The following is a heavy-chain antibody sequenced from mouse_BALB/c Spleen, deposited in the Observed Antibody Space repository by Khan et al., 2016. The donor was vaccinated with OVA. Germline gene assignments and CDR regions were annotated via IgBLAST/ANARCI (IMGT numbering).Heavy chain of an antibody. D-gene: IGHD2-14*01. Sequence: QIQSVQSGPELKKPGETVQISCKTSGFTFTNYGMNWVKRAPGKGLKWMGWINTYTGEPTFADDFKGRFAFSLETSASTAYLQINSLKNEDTDTYFCARVGYDGTMDCWGQGTSVTVSS. V-gene: IGHV9-3-1*01. CDR3: ARVGYDGTMDC. CDR2: INTYTGEP. J-gene: IGHJ4*01. CDR1: GFTFTNYG.